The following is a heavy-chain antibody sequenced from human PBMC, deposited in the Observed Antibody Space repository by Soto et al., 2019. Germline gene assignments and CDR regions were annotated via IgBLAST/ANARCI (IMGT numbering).Heavy chain of an antibody. D-gene: IGHD3-22*01. CDR3: AKEGTPYYYDSSGEIDY. Sequence: VSLRLSCAASGFTFSSYAMSWVRQAPGKGLEWVSAISGSGGSTYYADSVKGRFTISRDNSKNTLYLQMNSLRAEDTAVYYCAKEGTPYYYDSSGEIDYWGQGTLVTVSS. CDR1: GFTFSSYA. V-gene: IGHV3-23*01. J-gene: IGHJ4*02. CDR2: ISGSGGST.